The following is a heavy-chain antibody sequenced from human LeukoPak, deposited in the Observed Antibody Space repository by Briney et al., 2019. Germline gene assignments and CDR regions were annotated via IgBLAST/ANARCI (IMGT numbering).Heavy chain of an antibody. D-gene: IGHD1-26*01. Sequence: GGSLRLSCAASGFSVSSNYMTWVRQAPGKGLEWVSVIYSGGTTYYADSVKGRFTISRDNSKNTLCLQMNSLRVEDTAVYYCARDIGSGNYFDYWGQGTLVTVSS. CDR3: ARDIGSGNYFDY. CDR2: IYSGGTT. V-gene: IGHV3-53*01. J-gene: IGHJ4*02. CDR1: GFSVSSNY.